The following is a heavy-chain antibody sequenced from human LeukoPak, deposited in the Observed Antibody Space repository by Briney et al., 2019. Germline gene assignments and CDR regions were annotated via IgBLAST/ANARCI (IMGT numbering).Heavy chain of an antibody. CDR2: ISSSSSYI. Sequence: GGSLRLSCAASGFTFSSYSMNWVRQAPGKGLEWVSSISSSSSYIYYADSVKGRFTISRDNAKNSLYLQMNSLRGEDTAVYYCARDSYGDYLSGYYYYGMDVWGQGTTVTVSS. J-gene: IGHJ6*02. CDR1: GFTFSSYS. CDR3: ARDSYGDYLSGYYYYGMDV. V-gene: IGHV3-21*01. D-gene: IGHD4-17*01.